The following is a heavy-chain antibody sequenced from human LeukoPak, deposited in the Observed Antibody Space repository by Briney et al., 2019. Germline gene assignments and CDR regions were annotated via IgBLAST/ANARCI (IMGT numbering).Heavy chain of an antibody. CDR2: IYHSGST. V-gene: IGHV4-30-2*01. CDR1: GGSISSGGYS. Sequence: ASQTLSLTCAVSGGSISSGGYSWSWIRQPPGKGLEWIGYIYHSGSTYYNPSLKSRVTISVDRSKNQFSLKLSSVTAADTAVYYCARRPTVVIKKRRYYYGMDVWGQGTTVTVSS. J-gene: IGHJ6*02. CDR3: ARRPTVVIKKRRYYYGMDV. D-gene: IGHD4-23*01.